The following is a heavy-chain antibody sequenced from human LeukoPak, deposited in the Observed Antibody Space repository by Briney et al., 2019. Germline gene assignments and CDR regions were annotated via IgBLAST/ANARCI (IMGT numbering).Heavy chain of an antibody. CDR1: GFTVSSNY. D-gene: IGHD4/OR15-4a*01. V-gene: IGHV3-53*01. CDR2: IYSGGTT. Sequence: GGSLRLSCAASGFTVSSNYMNWVRQAPGKGLEWVSVIYSGGTTYYADSVKGRFTISRDNSKNTLYLQMNSLRAEDTAVYYCARRAGAYSHPYDYWGQGTLVTVSS. J-gene: IGHJ4*02. CDR3: ARRAGAYSHPYDY.